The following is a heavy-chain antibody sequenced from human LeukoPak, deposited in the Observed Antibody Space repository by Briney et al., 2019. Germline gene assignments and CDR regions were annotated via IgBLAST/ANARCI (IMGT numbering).Heavy chain of an antibody. CDR2: IYYSGST. J-gene: IGHJ2*01. CDR3: AAMARATLRWSFDL. CDR1: GGSISAYY. V-gene: IGHV4-59*01. Sequence: PSETLSLTCNVSGGSISAYYWSWIRQPPGKGLEWIGYIYYSGSTNDSPSLKSRVTMSVDMSKRQISLKLSSVTATDTAVYYCAAMARATLRWSFDLWGRGTPVIVSS. D-gene: IGHD5-18*01.